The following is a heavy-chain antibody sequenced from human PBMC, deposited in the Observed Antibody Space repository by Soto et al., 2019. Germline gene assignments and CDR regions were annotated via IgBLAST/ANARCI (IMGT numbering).Heavy chain of an antibody. CDR1: GFTFSSYG. Sequence: PGGSLRLSCAASGFTFSSYGMHWVRQAPGKGLEWVAVIWYDGSNKYYADSVKGRFTISRDNSKNTLYLQMNSLRAEGTAVYYCARDPRDYDSSATTGWFDPWGQGTLVTVSS. CDR3: ARDPRDYDSSATTGWFDP. J-gene: IGHJ5*02. V-gene: IGHV3-33*01. CDR2: IWYDGSNK. D-gene: IGHD3-22*01.